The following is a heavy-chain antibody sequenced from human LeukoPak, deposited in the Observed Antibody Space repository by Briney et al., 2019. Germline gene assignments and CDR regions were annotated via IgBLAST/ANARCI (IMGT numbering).Heavy chain of an antibody. CDR2: IVGGAGGT. Sequence: GGTLRLSCAASGFTFSSHGMSWVRQAPGKGLEWVSGIVGGAGGTYYADSVKGRFTISRDNSKNTLYLQMNSLRAEDTAVYYCAHGSMYQLDYWGQGTLVTVSS. CDR1: GFTFSSHG. D-gene: IGHD2-2*01. V-gene: IGHV3-23*01. CDR3: AHGSMYQLDY. J-gene: IGHJ4*02.